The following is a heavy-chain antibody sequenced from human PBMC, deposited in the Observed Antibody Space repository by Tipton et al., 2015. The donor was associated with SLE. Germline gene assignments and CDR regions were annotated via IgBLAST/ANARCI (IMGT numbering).Heavy chain of an antibody. CDR2: IYSSGDR. CDR3: ARGSDGEYVRYFDV. Sequence: TLSLTCTVSDDSVTTGSHYWSWIRQSAGRGLEWIGRIYSSGDRDYNPSLRSRVTMSIDASQNRVSLRLKSVSAADTAVYYCARGSDGEYVRYFDVWGPGTLVTVSS. CDR1: DDSVTTGSHY. D-gene: IGHD4-17*01. V-gene: IGHV4-61*02. J-gene: IGHJ2*01.